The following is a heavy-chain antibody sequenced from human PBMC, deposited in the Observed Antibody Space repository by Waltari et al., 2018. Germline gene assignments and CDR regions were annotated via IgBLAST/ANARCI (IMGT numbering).Heavy chain of an antibody. CDR2: MSDSGGNT. CDR1: GFPFSRCA. V-gene: IGHV3-23*01. Sequence: ELQLLDSGGGLVQPGGSLRLSCAASGFPFSRCAMSWVRQAPGKGLEWVAGMSDSGGNTHYADSVRGRFTISRDNSKNTLYLQMNSLRAEDTAVYYCAKDSLQWFENLVNYFDSWGQGTLVSVSS. J-gene: IGHJ4*02. D-gene: IGHD2-15*01. CDR3: AKDSLQWFENLVNYFDS.